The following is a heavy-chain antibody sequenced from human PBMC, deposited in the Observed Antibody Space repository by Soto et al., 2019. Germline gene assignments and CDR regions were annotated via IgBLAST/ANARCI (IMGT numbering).Heavy chain of an antibody. Sequence: EVQLVESGGGLVQPGGSLRLSCVVSGFTVSNNYMSWVRQAPGKGVEWVSVIYSGGSTSYINSVKGRFTISRDNSKNTVYLQMNSLRAEDTAVYYCARPDTVRGVSYWGQGTLVTVSS. CDR2: IYSGGST. CDR3: ARPDTVRGVSY. D-gene: IGHD3-10*01. V-gene: IGHV3-66*01. J-gene: IGHJ4*02. CDR1: GFTVSNNY.